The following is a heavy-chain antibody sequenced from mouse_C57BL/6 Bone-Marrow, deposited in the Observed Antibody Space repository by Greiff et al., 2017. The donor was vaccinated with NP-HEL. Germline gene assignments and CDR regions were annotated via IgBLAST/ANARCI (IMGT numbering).Heavy chain of an antibody. V-gene: IGHV3-6*01. Sequence: VQLKESGPGLVKPSQSLSLTCSVTGYSITSGYYWNWIRQFPGNKLEWMGYISYDGSNNYNPSLKNRISITRDTSKNQFFLKLNSVTTEDTATYYCARDPIYSNYPAWFAYWGQGTLVTVSA. CDR1: GYSITSGYY. D-gene: IGHD2-5*01. CDR3: ARDPIYSNYPAWFAY. J-gene: IGHJ3*01. CDR2: ISYDGSN.